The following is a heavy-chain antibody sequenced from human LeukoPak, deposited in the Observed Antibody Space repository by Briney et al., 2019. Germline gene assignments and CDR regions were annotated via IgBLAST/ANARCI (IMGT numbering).Heavy chain of an antibody. CDR1: GYTFTNYD. Sequence: ASVKVSCKASGYTFTNYDINWVRQASGQGLEWMGWMNPNSGNTGYAQKFQGRVTMTRNTSISTAYMELSSLRSEDTAVYYCARGRGDYYYYGMDVWGQGTPGTLSS. CDR2: MNPNSGNT. CDR3: ARGRGDYYYYGMDV. J-gene: IGHJ6*02. D-gene: IGHD3-10*01. V-gene: IGHV1-8*01.